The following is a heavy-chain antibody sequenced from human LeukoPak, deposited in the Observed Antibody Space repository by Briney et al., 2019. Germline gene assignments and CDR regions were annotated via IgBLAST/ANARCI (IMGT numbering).Heavy chain of an antibody. D-gene: IGHD3-10*01. CDR2: ISDSGGYT. Sequence: GGSLRLSCAASGFTFSSFAMSWVRQAPGKGLEWVSGISDSGGYTYYADSVKGRFTISRDNSRNTLYLHMNSLRAEDTAVYYCAKLGNFASGSYSDWGQGTLVTVSS. V-gene: IGHV3-23*01. CDR3: AKLGNFASGSYSD. J-gene: IGHJ4*02. CDR1: GFTFSSFA.